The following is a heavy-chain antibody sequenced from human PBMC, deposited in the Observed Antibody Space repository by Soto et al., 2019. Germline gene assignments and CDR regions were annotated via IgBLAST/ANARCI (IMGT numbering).Heavy chain of an antibody. CDR1: GYSFTGYF. J-gene: IGHJ6*02. D-gene: IGHD5-18*01. CDR3: ARGGATAMVYHGMDV. Sequence: QAQLVQSGADVKKPVASVRVACKSSGYSFTGYFPQWVRQAPGQGLEWMGWINLNSGGTNYAQKFQGRVTMTRDTSISTAYMELSRLRSDDTAVYYCARGGATAMVYHGMDVWGQGTTVTVSS. CDR2: INLNSGGT. V-gene: IGHV1-2*02.